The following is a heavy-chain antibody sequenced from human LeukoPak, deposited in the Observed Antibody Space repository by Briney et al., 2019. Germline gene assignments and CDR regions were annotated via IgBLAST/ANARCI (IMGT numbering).Heavy chain of an antibody. CDR1: GFTFSSYA. CDR2: ISYDGSNK. D-gene: IGHD3-16*02. V-gene: IGHV3-30*04. J-gene: IGHJ4*02. Sequence: GGSLRLSCAASGFTFSSYAMHWVRQAPGKGLEWVAVISYDGSNKYYADSVKGRFTISRDNSKNTLYLQMNSLRAEDTAVYYCARDSPDYDYVWGSYRYYFDYWGQGTLVTVSS. CDR3: ARDSPDYDYVWGSYRYYFDY.